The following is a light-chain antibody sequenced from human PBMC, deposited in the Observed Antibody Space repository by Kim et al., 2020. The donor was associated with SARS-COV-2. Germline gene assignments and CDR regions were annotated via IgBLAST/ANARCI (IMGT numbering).Light chain of an antibody. V-gene: IGLV1-47*01. J-gene: IGLJ3*02. CDR3: AAWDDSLSGPM. CDR1: NSNGGSNY. CDR2: ENN. Sequence: GQRGTICGSGRNSNGGSNYVCWYQQRPGTAPKILIFENNQRPSGVPDRFSGSKSGTSASLAISGLRSEDEADYYCAAWDDSLSGPMFGGGTQLTVL.